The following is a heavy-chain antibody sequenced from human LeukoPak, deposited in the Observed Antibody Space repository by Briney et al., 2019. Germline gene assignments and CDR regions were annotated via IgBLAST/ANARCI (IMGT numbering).Heavy chain of an antibody. CDR3: ARDERYCSGGSCYYGGEGY. CDR1: GYTFTSYG. Sequence: GASVKVSCKASGYTFTSYGISRVRQAPGQGLEWMGWISAYNGNTNYAQKLQGRVTMTTDTSTSTAYMELRSLRSDDTAVYYCARDERYCSGGSCYYGGEGYWGQGTLVTVSS. CDR2: ISAYNGNT. D-gene: IGHD2-15*01. J-gene: IGHJ4*02. V-gene: IGHV1-18*01.